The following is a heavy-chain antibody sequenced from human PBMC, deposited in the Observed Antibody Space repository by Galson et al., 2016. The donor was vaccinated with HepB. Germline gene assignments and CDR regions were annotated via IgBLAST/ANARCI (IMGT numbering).Heavy chain of an antibody. Sequence: TLSLTCTVSGGSISSYYWSWIRQPPGKGLEWIGYIYDTGSTIYNPSLKSRFTISVDTSKNQFSLNLRSVTAADTAVYYCARDKGVAAAGRGNFDYWGQGTLVTVSS. CDR2: IYDTGST. D-gene: IGHD6-25*01. J-gene: IGHJ4*02. CDR3: ARDKGVAAAGRGNFDY. V-gene: IGHV4-59*01. CDR1: GGSISSYY.